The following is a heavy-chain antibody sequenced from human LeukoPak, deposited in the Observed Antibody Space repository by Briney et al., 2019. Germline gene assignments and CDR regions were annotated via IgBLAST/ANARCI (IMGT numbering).Heavy chain of an antibody. CDR2: MNPNSGHT. Sequence: ASVKVSCKASGYTFTSYDINWVRQATGQGLEWMGWMNPNSGHTGYAQKFQGRVTMTRNTHISTAYMELSSLRSEDTAVYYCARGLRGTGRNYYYYMDVWGKGTTVTVSS. D-gene: IGHD3-16*01. J-gene: IGHJ6*03. CDR3: ARGLRGTGRNYYYYMDV. V-gene: IGHV1-8*01. CDR1: GYTFTSYD.